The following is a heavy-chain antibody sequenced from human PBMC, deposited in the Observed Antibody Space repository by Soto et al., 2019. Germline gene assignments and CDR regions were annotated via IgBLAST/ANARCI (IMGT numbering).Heavy chain of an antibody. Sequence: PGGSLRLSCAASGFTFSNYAMNWVRQAPGKGLEWVSTISVSGNSAYYADSVKGRFTISRDNSKNTLYLQMNSLRAEDTAVYYCAKDPGPIVVVVAANESCFDYWGQGTLVTVSS. J-gene: IGHJ4*02. D-gene: IGHD2-15*01. CDR3: AKDPGPIVVVVAANESCFDY. V-gene: IGHV3-23*01. CDR2: ISVSGNSA. CDR1: GFTFSNYA.